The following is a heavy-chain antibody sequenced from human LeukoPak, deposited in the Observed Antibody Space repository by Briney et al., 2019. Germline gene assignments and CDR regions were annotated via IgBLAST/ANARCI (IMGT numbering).Heavy chain of an antibody. D-gene: IGHD5-24*01. CDR2: INWNGGST. J-gene: IGHJ4*02. CDR3: AGGDRNGQYFDH. Sequence: GGSLRLSCAASGFRFDDHDMSWVRQAPGKGLEWVSGINWNGGSTGYGDSVKGRFTISRDNAKNSLYLQMNSLRGEDTALYYCAGGDRNGQYFDHLGQAVLVAVSS. V-gene: IGHV3-20*04. CDR1: GFRFDDHD.